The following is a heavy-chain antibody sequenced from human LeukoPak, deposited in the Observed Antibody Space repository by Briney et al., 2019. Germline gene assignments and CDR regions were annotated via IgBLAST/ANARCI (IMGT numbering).Heavy chain of an antibody. CDR1: GFNFSSYP. CDR2: ISATGGST. V-gene: IGHV3-23*01. Sequence: GGSLRLSCAASGFNFSSYPMSWVRQAPGKGLEWVSGISATGGSTYYADSVKGRFNISRDNSKNTLYLQMNSLRAEDTAVYYCAKGEGGYYFDFWGQGTLVTVSS. CDR3: AKGEGGYYFDF. D-gene: IGHD3-16*01. J-gene: IGHJ4*02.